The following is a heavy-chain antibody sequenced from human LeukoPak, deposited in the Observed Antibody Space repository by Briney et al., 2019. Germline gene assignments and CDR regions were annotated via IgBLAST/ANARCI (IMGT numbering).Heavy chain of an antibody. J-gene: IGHJ5*02. V-gene: IGHV4-4*07. CDR1: GGSISSYY. CDR3: ARVGDYDYVWGSYRLRFDP. CDR2: IYTSGST. D-gene: IGHD3-16*02. Sequence: SETLSLTCTVSGGSISSYYWSWIRQPAGKGMEWIGRIYTSGSTNYNPSLKSRVTMSVDTSKNQISLKLSSVTPADTAVYNCARVGDYDYVWGSYRLRFDPWGQGTLVTVSS.